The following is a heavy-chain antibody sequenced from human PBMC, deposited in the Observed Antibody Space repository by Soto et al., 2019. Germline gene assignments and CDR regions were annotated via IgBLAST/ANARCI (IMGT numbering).Heavy chain of an antibody. J-gene: IGHJ5*02. V-gene: IGHV4-34*01. D-gene: IGHD3-10*01. CDR3: ARGPLATAWDYYGSGMRKNWFDP. CDR2: INHSGST. Sequence: PSETLSLTCAVYGGSFSGYYWSWIRQPPGKGLEWIGEINHSGSTNYNPSLKSRVTISIDTSKNQFSLKLSSVTAADTAVYYCARGPLATAWDYYGSGMRKNWFDPWGQGTLVTVSS. CDR1: GGSFSGYY.